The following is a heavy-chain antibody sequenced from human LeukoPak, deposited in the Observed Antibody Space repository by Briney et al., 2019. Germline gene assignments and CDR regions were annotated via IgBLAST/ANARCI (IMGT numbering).Heavy chain of an antibody. CDR2: INPNSGHT. J-gene: IGHJ4*02. CDR3: ARGFVYGDFWSGWEGFDY. D-gene: IGHD3-3*01. CDR1: GYNFNNHW. V-gene: IGHV1-46*02. Sequence: GPSVKVSCKTSGYNFNNHWMHWVRQAPGQGLEWMGIINPNSGHTVYAQKFQGRVTMTRDTSTTTVDMELSSLRSDDTAVYYCARGFVYGDFWSGWEGFDYWGQGSLVTVSS.